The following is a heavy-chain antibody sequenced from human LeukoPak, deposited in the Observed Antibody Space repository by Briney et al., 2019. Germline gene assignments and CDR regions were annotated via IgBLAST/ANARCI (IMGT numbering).Heavy chain of an antibody. V-gene: IGHV3-21*01. CDR2: ISSSSSYI. J-gene: IGHJ4*02. CDR1: GFTFSIYW. Sequence: GGSPRLSCAASGFTFSIYWMSWVRQAPGKGLEWVSSISSSSSYIYYADSVKGRFTVSRDNAKKSLCLQMNSLRAEDMAVYYCARDLWGTTVTTDYFDYWGQGTLVTVSS. D-gene: IGHD4-17*01. CDR3: ARDLWGTTVTTDYFDY.